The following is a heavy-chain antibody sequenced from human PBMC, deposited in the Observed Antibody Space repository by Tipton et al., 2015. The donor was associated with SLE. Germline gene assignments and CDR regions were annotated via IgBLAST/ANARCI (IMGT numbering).Heavy chain of an antibody. J-gene: IGHJ2*01. CDR3: ARVDVGYGSISGNYDWTLDP. V-gene: IGHV3-7*01. CDR2: IKEDGVEQ. D-gene: IGHD3-10*01. Sequence: GSLRLSCVGSGFNFTKYRMSWIRQAPGKGLQWVAHIKEDGVEQFYADSVKGRLTISRDNAKSSLFLQLNSLRVDDTAIYYCARVDVGYGSISGNYDWTLDPWGRGTLVTVSS. CDR1: GFNFTKYR.